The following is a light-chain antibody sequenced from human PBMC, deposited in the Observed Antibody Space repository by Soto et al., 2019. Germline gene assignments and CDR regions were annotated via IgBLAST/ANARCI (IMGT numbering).Light chain of an antibody. CDR1: SSDVGGYNY. CDR3: CSYAGSYTYV. Sequence: QSALTQPRSVSGSPGQSVTISCTGTSSDVGGYNYVSWYQQHPGKAPKLMIYDVTTRPSGVPDRFSGSKSANTASLTISGLQAEDEADYYCCSYAGSYTYVFGSGTKATVL. V-gene: IGLV2-11*01. J-gene: IGLJ1*01. CDR2: DVT.